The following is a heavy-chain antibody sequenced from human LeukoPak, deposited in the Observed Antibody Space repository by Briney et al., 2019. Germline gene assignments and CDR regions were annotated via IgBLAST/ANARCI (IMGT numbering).Heavy chain of an antibody. J-gene: IGHJ6*03. V-gene: IGHV4-59*08. CDR1: GGSISSYY. Sequence: PSETLSLTCTVSGGSISSYYWSWIRQTPRKGLEWIGYIDYSGSTNYNPSLKSRVTISVGTSKNQFSLKLTSVTAADTAVYYCARRRTTGLSGYMDVWGKGTTVTVSS. CDR2: IDYSGST. CDR3: ARRRTTGLSGYMDV. D-gene: IGHD2-2*01.